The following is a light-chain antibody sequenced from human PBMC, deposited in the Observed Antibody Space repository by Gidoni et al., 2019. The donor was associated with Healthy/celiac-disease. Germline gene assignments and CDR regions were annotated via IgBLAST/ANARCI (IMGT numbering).Light chain of an antibody. CDR2: GAS. V-gene: IGKV3-15*01. J-gene: IGKJ4*01. CDR3: RQYNNWPLT. Sequence: EIGMTQSPATLSMSAWERATLSCRASPSVSSNLACYQQKPGQAPRLLIYGASTRATGIPARFSGSGSGTEFTLTISSLQSEDFAVHYCRQYNNWPLTFGGETKVEIK. CDR1: PSVSSN.